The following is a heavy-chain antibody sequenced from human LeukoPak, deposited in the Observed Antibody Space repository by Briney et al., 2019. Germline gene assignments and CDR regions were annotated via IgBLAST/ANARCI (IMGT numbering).Heavy chain of an antibody. Sequence: GASVKVSCKASGYTFTGYYMHRVRQAPGQGLEWMGWINPNSGGTNYAQKFQGRVTMTRDTSISTAYMELSRLRSDDTAVYYCARDRNSGSSLDIWGQGTMLTVSS. J-gene: IGHJ3*02. CDR3: ARDRNSGSSLDI. V-gene: IGHV1-2*02. D-gene: IGHD6-6*01. CDR1: GYTFTGYY. CDR2: INPNSGGT.